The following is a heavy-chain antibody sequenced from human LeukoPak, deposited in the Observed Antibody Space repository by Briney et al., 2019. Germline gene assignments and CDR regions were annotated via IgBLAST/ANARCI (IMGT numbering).Heavy chain of an antibody. CDR3: ARGGITMVRGVIRSYWFDP. J-gene: IGHJ5*02. Sequence: SETLSLTCTVSGGSISSSSYYWGWIRQPPGKGLEWIGSIYYSGSTYYNPSLKSRVTISVDTSKNQFSLELSSVTAADTAVYYCARGGITMVRGVIRSYWFDPWGQGTLVTASS. D-gene: IGHD3-10*01. V-gene: IGHV4-39*01. CDR2: IYYSGST. CDR1: GGSISSSSYY.